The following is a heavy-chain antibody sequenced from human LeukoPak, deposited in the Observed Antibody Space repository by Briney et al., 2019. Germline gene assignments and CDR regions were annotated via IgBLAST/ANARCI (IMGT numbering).Heavy chain of an antibody. Sequence: PSETLSLTCTVSGGSISSYYWNWIRQPPGKVLEWNGSISYSGSTNYNPSLESQVTVSVDTSKNQISLKLSSVTAADTTVYYCARAPERWYSYGSYTYYYMDVWGKGTRVTVSS. D-gene: IGHD5-18*01. CDR1: GGSISSYY. CDR3: ARAPERWYSYGSYTYYYMDV. J-gene: IGHJ6*03. CDR2: ISYSGST. V-gene: IGHV4-59*01.